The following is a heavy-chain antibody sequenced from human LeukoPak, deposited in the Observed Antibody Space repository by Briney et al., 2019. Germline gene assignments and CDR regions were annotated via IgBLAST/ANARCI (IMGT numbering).Heavy chain of an antibody. D-gene: IGHD5-18*01. CDR3: AKRLQGYTYMQFDC. V-gene: IGHV3-23*01. Sequence: PGGSLRLSCAVSGFTLSSYAMSWVRQAPGKGLEWVSGISSSGGSTYNGDSVKGRFTISRDSSKNMLYLQMNSLRAEDTAVYSCAKRLQGYTYMQFDCWGQGTLVTVSS. CDR2: ISSSGGST. CDR1: GFTLSSYA. J-gene: IGHJ4*02.